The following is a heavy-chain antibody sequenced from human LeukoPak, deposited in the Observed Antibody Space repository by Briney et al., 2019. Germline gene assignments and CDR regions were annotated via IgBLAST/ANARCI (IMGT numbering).Heavy chain of an antibody. J-gene: IGHJ4*02. D-gene: IGHD2-8*02. CDR1: GFTFSNYG. V-gene: IGHV3-33*01. CDR3: ARAGPTEAFDY. Sequence: GGSLRLSCAASGFTFSNYGMHWVRQAPGKGLEWVAVIWYDGSNKYYADSVKGRFTISRDNSKNTLYLQMNSLRAEDTAVYYCARAGPTEAFDYWGQGTLVTVSS. CDR2: IWYDGSNK.